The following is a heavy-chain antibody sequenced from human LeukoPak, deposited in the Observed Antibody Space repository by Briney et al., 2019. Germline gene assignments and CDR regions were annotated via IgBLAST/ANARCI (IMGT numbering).Heavy chain of an antibody. Sequence: GGSLRLSCAASGFTFSTYSMNWVRQAPGKGLEWVSFISSSSTCIYYAGAVKGRFSISRDNAKNSLYLQLNSLRAEDTAVYYCARPTPYLDYWGQGTLVTVSS. V-gene: IGHV3-21*01. J-gene: IGHJ4*02. CDR1: GFTFSTYS. CDR2: ISSSSTCI. CDR3: ARPTPYLDY.